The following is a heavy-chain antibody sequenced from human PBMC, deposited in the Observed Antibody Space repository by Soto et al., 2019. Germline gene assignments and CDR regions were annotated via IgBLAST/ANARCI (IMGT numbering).Heavy chain of an antibody. CDR3: AREYAYIIDY. J-gene: IGHJ4*02. V-gene: IGHV4-59*01. CDR2: AHHTGNT. Sequence: QVQLQESGPGLVKPSETLSLTCTVSGGSINNYYWSWLRQSPGKGLEWIGYAHHTGNTNYNPSLKSRVTMSLDTSMHHFSLRLSSVTAADTAVYFCAREYAYIIDYWGQGALVTVSS. CDR1: GGSINNYY. D-gene: IGHD2-2*02.